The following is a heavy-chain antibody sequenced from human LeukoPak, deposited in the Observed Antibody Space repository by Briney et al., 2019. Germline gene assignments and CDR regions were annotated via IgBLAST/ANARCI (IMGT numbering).Heavy chain of an antibody. CDR3: ARDRGGDY. Sequence: GGSLRLSCAASGFTFRSYAMHWVRQAPGKGLEWVAVISYDGSNKYCADSVKGRFTISRDNSKNTLYLQMNSLRAEDTAVYYCARDRGGDYWGQGTLVTVSS. V-gene: IGHV3-30-3*01. D-gene: IGHD4-23*01. CDR1: GFTFRSYA. CDR2: ISYDGSNK. J-gene: IGHJ4*02.